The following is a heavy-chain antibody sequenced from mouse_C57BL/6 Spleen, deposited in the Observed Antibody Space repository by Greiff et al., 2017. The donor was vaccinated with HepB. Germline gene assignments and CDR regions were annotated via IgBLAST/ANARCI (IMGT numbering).Heavy chain of an antibody. V-gene: IGHV1-59*01. Sequence: VQLKQPGAELVRPGTSVKLSCKASGYTFTSYWMHWVKQRPGQGLEWIGVIDPSDSYTNYNQKFKGKATLTVDTSSSTAYMQLSSLTSEDSAVYYCARSGGIYYGNAYFDYWGQGTTLTVSS. CDR3: ARSGGIYYGNAYFDY. CDR2: IDPSDSYT. J-gene: IGHJ2*01. D-gene: IGHD2-1*01. CDR1: GYTFTSYW.